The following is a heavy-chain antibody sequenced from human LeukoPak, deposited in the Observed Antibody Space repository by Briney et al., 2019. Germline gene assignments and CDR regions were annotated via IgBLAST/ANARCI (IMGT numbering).Heavy chain of an antibody. CDR2: ISSSSSYI. J-gene: IGHJ4*02. CDR3: ARDPYYGSGSLDY. D-gene: IGHD3-10*01. CDR1: GFTSSSYS. V-gene: IGHV3-21*01. Sequence: GGSLRLSRAASGFTSSSYSMNWVRQAPGKGLEWVSSISSSSSYIYYADSVKGRFTISRDNAKNSLYLQMNSLRAEDTAVYYCARDPYYGSGSLDYWGQGTLVTVSS.